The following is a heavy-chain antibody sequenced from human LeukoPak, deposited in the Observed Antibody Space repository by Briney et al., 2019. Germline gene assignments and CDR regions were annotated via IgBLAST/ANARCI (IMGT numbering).Heavy chain of an antibody. CDR2: INPNSAGT. CDR1: GYSFTGYY. J-gene: IGHJ4*02. D-gene: IGHD5-18*01. Sequence: ASVKVSCKASGYSFTGYYIHWARQAPGQGLEWMGRINPNSAGTNYAQKFQGRVTMTRDTSINTAYMELSRLRSDDTAVYYCAREYSYAHYFDNWGQGTLVTASS. V-gene: IGHV1-2*06. CDR3: AREYSYAHYFDN.